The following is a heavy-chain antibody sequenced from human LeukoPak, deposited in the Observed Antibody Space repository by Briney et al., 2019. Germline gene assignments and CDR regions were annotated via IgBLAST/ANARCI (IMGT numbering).Heavy chain of an antibody. Sequence: PSETLFLTCAVYGGSFSGYYWSWIRQPPGKGLEWIGEINHSGSTNYNPSLKSRVTISVDTSKNQFSLKLSSVTAADTAVYYCARGRRQWLRAFDIWGQGTMVTVSS. D-gene: IGHD6-19*01. CDR1: GGSFSGYY. V-gene: IGHV4-34*01. J-gene: IGHJ3*02. CDR3: ARGRRQWLRAFDI. CDR2: INHSGST.